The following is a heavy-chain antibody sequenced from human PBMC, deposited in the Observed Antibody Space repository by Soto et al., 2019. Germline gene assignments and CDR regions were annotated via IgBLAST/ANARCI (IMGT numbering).Heavy chain of an antibody. CDR1: GASISSTSYY. CDR3: ASGGVVRGVIYGMDA. J-gene: IGHJ6*02. CDR2: IYYSGST. D-gene: IGHD3-10*01. V-gene: IGHV4-39*01. Sequence: SGTLSLTCTVSGASISSTSYYWGWIRQPPGKGLERIGSIYYSGSTYYNPSLKSRVTISVDTSKNKCSLKLSSVTAADTAVYYCASGGVVRGVIYGMDAGGQGTTVTVSS.